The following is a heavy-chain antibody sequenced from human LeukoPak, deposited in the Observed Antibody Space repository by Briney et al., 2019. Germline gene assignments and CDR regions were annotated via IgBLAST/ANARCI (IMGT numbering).Heavy chain of an antibody. Sequence: PGGSLRLSCAASGFTFSNAWMNWVRQAPGKGLEWVSSISSSSSYIYYADSVKGRFTISRDNAKNSLYLQMNSLRAEDTAVYYCARDIQYQLLYRGIFDYWGQGTLVTVSS. V-gene: IGHV3-21*01. CDR2: ISSSSSYI. D-gene: IGHD2-2*02. CDR1: GFTFSNAW. J-gene: IGHJ4*02. CDR3: ARDIQYQLLYRGIFDY.